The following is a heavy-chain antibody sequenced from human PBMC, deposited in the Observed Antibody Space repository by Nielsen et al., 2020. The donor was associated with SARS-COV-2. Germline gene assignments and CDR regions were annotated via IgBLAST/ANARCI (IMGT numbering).Heavy chain of an antibody. CDR3: ARTPLRFLEWSY. V-gene: IGHV4-39*07. CDR1: GGSISSSSYY. CDR2: IYYSGST. Sequence: GSLRLSCTVSGGSISSSSYYWGWIRQPPGKGLEWIRSIYYSGSTYYNPSLKSRVTISVDTSKNQFSLKLSSVTAADTAVYYCARTPLRFLEWSYWGQGTLVTVSS. D-gene: IGHD3-3*01. J-gene: IGHJ4*02.